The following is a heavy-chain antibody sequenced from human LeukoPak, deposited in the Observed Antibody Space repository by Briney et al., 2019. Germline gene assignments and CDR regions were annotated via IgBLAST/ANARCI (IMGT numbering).Heavy chain of an antibody. V-gene: IGHV1-46*01. CDR3: ARGGTYYYDSSGLIYFDY. J-gene: IGHJ4*02. CDR2: INPSGGST. Sequence: ASVKVSCKASGYTFTSYYMHWVRQAPGQGLEWMGIINPSGGSTSYAQKFQGRVTMTRDTSTSTVYMELSSLAPEDTAVFYCARGGTYYYDSSGLIYFDYWGQGTLVTVSS. D-gene: IGHD3-22*01. CDR1: GYTFTSYY.